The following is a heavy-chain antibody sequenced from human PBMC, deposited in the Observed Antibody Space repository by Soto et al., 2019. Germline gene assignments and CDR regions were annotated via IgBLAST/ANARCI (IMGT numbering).Heavy chain of an antibody. J-gene: IGHJ4*02. CDR2: ISYDGSNK. CDR1: GFTFSSYG. CDR3: ANAYDYGDSELDY. Sequence: QVQLVESGGGVVQPGRSLRLSCAASGFTFSSYGMHWVRQAPGKGLEWVAVISYDGSNKYYADSVKGRFTISRDNSKNPLYLQMNSLRAEDTAVYYCANAYDYGDSELDYWGQGTLVTVSS. D-gene: IGHD4-17*01. V-gene: IGHV3-30*18.